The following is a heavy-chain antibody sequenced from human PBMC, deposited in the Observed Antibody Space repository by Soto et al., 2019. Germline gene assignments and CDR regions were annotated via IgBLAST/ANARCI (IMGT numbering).Heavy chain of an antibody. Sequence: GGSLRLSCAASGFTFSSYSMNWVRQAPGKGLEWVSSISSSSSYIYYADSVKGRFTISRDNAKNSLYLQMNSLRAEDTAVYYCARGGGRFLEWSWANYGMDVWGQGTTVTVSS. CDR1: GFTFSSYS. J-gene: IGHJ6*02. CDR2: ISSSSSYI. D-gene: IGHD3-3*01. V-gene: IGHV3-21*01. CDR3: ARGGGRFLEWSWANYGMDV.